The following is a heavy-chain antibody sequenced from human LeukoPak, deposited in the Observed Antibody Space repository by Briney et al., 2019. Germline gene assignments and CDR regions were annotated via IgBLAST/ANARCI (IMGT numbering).Heavy chain of an antibody. CDR3: ARGTSNYYDSSGYLSP. J-gene: IGHJ5*02. D-gene: IGHD3-22*01. CDR1: GYTFTGYY. CDR2: INPNSGGT. V-gene: IGHV1-2*02. Sequence: ASVKVSCKASGYTFTGYYMHWVRQAPGQGLEWMGWINPNSGGTNYAQKFQGRVTITADKSTSTAYMELSSLRSEDTAVYYCARGTSNYYDSSGYLSPWGQGTLVTVSS.